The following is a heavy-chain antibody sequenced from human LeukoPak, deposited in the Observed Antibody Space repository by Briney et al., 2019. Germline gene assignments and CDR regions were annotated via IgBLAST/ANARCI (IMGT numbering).Heavy chain of an antibody. Sequence: GGSLRLSCAVSGFSIRSSWMSWLRQTPAKGLERLADMNEDGSGTYYVDSVKGRFTVSRDNAKNSLYLQMSSLRAEDTAVYYCARDPAWGAIDYWGQGTLVTVSS. V-gene: IGHV3-7*01. CDR3: ARDPAWGAIDY. D-gene: IGHD7-27*01. CDR2: MNEDGSGT. J-gene: IGHJ4*02. CDR1: GFSIRSSW.